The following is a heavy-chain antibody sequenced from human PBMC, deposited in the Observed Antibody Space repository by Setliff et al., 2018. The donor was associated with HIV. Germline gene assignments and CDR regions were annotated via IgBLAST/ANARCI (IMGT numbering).Heavy chain of an antibody. Sequence: SVKVSCKASGGTFSRYTISWVRQAPGQGLEWMGGIIPIFGTTNYAQRFQGRVSITADASTSTAYMELSSLRSEDTAMYYCAIDVIGGWLRPMPDFWGPGTLVTVSS. CDR2: IIPIFGTT. CDR3: AIDVIGGWLRPMPDF. V-gene: IGHV1-69*13. CDR1: GGTFSRYT. J-gene: IGHJ4*02. D-gene: IGHD5-12*01.